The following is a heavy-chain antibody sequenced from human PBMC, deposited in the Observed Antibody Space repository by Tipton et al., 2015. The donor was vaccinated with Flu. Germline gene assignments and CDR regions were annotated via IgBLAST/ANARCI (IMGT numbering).Heavy chain of an antibody. CDR2: ISHSGRT. J-gene: IGHJ4*02. CDR1: DYSISSGYY. CDR3: VTTTYYYGSGSHDF. Sequence: TLSLTCAVSDYSISSGYYWGWIRQPPGKGLEWIGCISHSGRTYYNPSLKSRVTISLDTFNNQFSLKLTSVTAADTAVYFCVTTTYYYGSGSHDFWGQGTLVTVSS. D-gene: IGHD3-10*01. V-gene: IGHV4-38-2*01.